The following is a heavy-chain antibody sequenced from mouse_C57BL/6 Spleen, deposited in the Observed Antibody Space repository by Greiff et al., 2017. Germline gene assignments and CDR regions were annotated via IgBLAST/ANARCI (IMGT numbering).Heavy chain of an antibody. Sequence: DVQLVESGGGLVQPGGSLKLSCAASGFTFSDYGMAWVRQAPRKGPEWVAFISNLAYSIYYADTVTGRFTISRENAKNTLYLEMSSLRSEDTAMYYCARHETGTWYFDVWGTGTTVTVSS. CDR1: GFTFSDYG. V-gene: IGHV5-15*01. CDR2: ISNLAYSI. CDR3: ARHETGTWYFDV. D-gene: IGHD4-1*01. J-gene: IGHJ1*03.